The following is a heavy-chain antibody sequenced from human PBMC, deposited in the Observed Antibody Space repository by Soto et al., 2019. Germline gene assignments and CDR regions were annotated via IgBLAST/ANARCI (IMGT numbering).Heavy chain of an antibody. V-gene: IGHV1-8*01. Sequence: QVQLVQSGAEVKKPGASVKVSCKASVYTFTSYDSNWVRQATGQGLEWMVWMNPNSANTGYAQKFQGRVTMTRTTSISTAYMELSRLRSEDTALYYCAREEVRGMDVWGQGTTVTVSS. CDR1: VYTFTSYD. CDR2: MNPNSANT. J-gene: IGHJ6*02. CDR3: AREEVRGMDV.